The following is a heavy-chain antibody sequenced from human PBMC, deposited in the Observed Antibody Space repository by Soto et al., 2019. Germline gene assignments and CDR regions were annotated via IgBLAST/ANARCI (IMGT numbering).Heavy chain of an antibody. CDR3: VRDHLYGFDF. D-gene: IGHD4-17*01. CDR1: GFTFSIYS. V-gene: IGHV3-48*02. CDR2: ILGDGSSI. J-gene: IGHJ4*02. Sequence: PGGSLRLSCAASGFTFSIYSMNWVRQAPGKGLEWVSYILGDGSSIYYADSVKGRFTISRDNAKNSLYLQMNSLGDDDTAVYYCVRDHLYGFDFWGQGTLVTVSS.